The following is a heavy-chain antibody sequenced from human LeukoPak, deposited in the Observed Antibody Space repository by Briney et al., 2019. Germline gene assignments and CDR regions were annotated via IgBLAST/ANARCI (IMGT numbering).Heavy chain of an antibody. CDR3: ARDRDSYDSSGYYGD. CDR1: GYTFTSYG. V-gene: IGHV1-18*01. J-gene: IGHJ4*02. D-gene: IGHD3-22*01. CDR2: ISAYNGNT. Sequence: ASVKVSCKASGYTFTSYGISWVRQAPGQGLEWMGWISAYNGNTNYAQKLQGRVTMTTDTSTSTAYMELRSLRSDDTAVYYCARDRDSYDSSGYYGDWAQGPLVTVAS.